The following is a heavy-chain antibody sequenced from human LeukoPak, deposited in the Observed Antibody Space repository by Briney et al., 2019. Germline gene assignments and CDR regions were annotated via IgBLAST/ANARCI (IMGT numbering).Heavy chain of an antibody. CDR2: ISYDGSNK. V-gene: IGHV3-30*18. CDR1: GFTFSSYG. Sequence: PGGSLRLSCEASGFTFSSYGMHWVRQAPGKGLEWAAGISYDGSNKYYADSVKGRFTISRDNSKNTLYLQMNSLRAEDTAVYYCAKMGGFGELDAFDIWGQGTKVTVSS. J-gene: IGHJ3*02. D-gene: IGHD3-10*01. CDR3: AKMGGFGELDAFDI.